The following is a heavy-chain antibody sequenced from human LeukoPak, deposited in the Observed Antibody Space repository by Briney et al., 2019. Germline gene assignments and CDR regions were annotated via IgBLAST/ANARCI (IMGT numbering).Heavy chain of an antibody. Sequence: GGSLRLSCAAPGFTFSNYNMNWVRQAPGQGLEWVSVISGSGVSTYYADSVKGRFTISRDNAKNSLYLQMNSLRAEDTAVYYCAELGITMIGGVWGKGTTVTISS. CDR1: GFTFSNYN. V-gene: IGHV3-21*01. CDR3: AELGITMIGGV. J-gene: IGHJ6*04. D-gene: IGHD3-10*02. CDR2: ISGSGVST.